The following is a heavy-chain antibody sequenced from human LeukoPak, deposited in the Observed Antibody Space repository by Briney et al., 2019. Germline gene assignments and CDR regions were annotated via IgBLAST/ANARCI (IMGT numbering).Heavy chain of an antibody. Sequence: ASVKVSCKASGCTFTIYGINWVRHAPGQGLEWMGWISAYNTNTNYAQKFQGRVTLTTDTPTTTAFMELRSLRSDDTAVYYCAMSEAWTDGGVYLDSWGQGTLVTVSS. CDR1: GCTFTIYG. CDR2: ISAYNTNT. CDR3: AMSEAWTDGGVYLDS. D-gene: IGHD3/OR15-3a*01. J-gene: IGHJ4*02. V-gene: IGHV1-18*01.